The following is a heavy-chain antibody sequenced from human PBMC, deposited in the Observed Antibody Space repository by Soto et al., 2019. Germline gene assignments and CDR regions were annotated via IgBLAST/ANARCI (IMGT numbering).Heavy chain of an antibody. CDR3: ARGNPFNYAGFDV. D-gene: IGHD3-16*01. CDR1: GYTFSDFD. J-gene: IGHJ6*02. V-gene: IGHV1-8*01. Sequence: QAHLEQSGAELKRPGASVKVSCKASGYTFSDFDINWLRQASGQGPEWMGWMNAKSGDTFFAQRFQGKFNMTWDTSLNTAYMEVGSLTSDDTAIYYCARGNPFNYAGFDVWGQGTTVAVSS. CDR2: MNAKSGDT.